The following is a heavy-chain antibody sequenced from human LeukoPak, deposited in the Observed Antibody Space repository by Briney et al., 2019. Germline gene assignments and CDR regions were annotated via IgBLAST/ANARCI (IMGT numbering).Heavy chain of an antibody. J-gene: IGHJ4*02. V-gene: IGHV1-24*01. Sequence: ASVTVSCKVSGYTLTELSMHWVRQAPGKGLEWMGGFDPEDGETIYARKFQGRVTMTEDTSTDTAYMELSSLRSEDTAVYYCATGTVTTSPGSFDYWGQGTLVTVSS. CDR1: GYTLTELS. CDR3: ATGTVTTSPGSFDY. CDR2: FDPEDGET. D-gene: IGHD4-17*01.